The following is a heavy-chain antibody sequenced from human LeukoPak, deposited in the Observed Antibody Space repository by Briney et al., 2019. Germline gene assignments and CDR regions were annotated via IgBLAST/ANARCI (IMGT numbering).Heavy chain of an antibody. D-gene: IGHD3-22*01. Sequence: GGSLRLSCAASGFTFSSYRMNWVRQAPGKGLEWVANIKQDGSEKFYVDSVKGRFTISRDNAKNSLHLQMNSLRAEDTAVYYCARDPYYYESSGYFFGAFDIWGQGTMVTVSS. V-gene: IGHV3-7*01. J-gene: IGHJ3*02. CDR3: ARDPYYYESSGYFFGAFDI. CDR2: IKQDGSEK. CDR1: GFTFSSYR.